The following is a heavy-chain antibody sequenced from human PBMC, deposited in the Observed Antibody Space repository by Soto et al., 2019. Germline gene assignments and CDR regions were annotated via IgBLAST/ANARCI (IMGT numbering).Heavy chain of an antibody. CDR3: ARTPWDGYTGSSFDY. V-gene: IGHV4-4*02. D-gene: IGHD5-18*01. J-gene: IGHJ4*02. CDR2: IYHSGST. CDR1: GGSISSSNW. Sequence: QVQLQESGPGLVKPSGTLSLTCAVSGGSISSSNWWSWVRQPPGKGLEWIGEIYHSGSTNYNPSLKTRVTISVDESKNQFSLKLSSVTAAGPAVYSCARTPWDGYTGSSFDYWGQGTLVTVSS.